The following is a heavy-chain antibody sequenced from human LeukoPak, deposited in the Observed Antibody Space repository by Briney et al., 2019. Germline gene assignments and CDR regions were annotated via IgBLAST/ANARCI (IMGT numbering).Heavy chain of an antibody. D-gene: IGHD3-10*01. CDR1: GVTSSRHA. CDR2: ISGSGGAT. Sequence: GGSLRLSCAASGVTSSRHAMKWVRQAPGKGLEWVSTISGSGGATYYAASVVGRFTISRDNSKNTVYLQMNSLRADDTAIYYCASGDFGYYYYMDVWGKGTTVTVSS. CDR3: ASGDFGYYYYMDV. V-gene: IGHV3-23*01. J-gene: IGHJ6*03.